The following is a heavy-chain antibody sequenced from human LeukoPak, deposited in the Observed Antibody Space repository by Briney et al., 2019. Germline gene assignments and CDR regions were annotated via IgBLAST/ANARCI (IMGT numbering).Heavy chain of an antibody. CDR2: TRNKANSYTT. CDR1: GFTFSDHY. J-gene: IGHJ5*02. D-gene: IGHD3-10*01. CDR3: ASLYGSGKRWVDP. Sequence: PGGTLRLSCAASGFTFSDHYMDWLPQAPGKELVWVGRTRNKANSYTTEYDASVKGRFTISRDDSKYSLYLQMNSLKNEDSAVYYCASLYGSGKRWVDPWGQGTLVTVSS. V-gene: IGHV3-72*01.